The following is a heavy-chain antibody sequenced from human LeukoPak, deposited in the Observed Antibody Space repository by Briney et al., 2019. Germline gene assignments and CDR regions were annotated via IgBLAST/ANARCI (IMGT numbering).Heavy chain of an antibody. CDR1: GGSISTFF. V-gene: IGHV4-4*07. Sequence: SETLSLTCTVSGGSISTFFWTWIRQSAGKGLEWIGRIYTGTTYYNPSLESRATILVDTSNNRFSLKLTSLTAADTAVYYCARGTEMTSFTGYYSFDYWGRGSLVTVSS. J-gene: IGHJ4*02. D-gene: IGHD3-9*01. CDR2: IYTGTT. CDR3: ARGTEMTSFTGYYSFDY.